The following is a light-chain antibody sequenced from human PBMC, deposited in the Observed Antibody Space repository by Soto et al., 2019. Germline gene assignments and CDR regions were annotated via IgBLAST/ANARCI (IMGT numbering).Light chain of an antibody. Sequence: QSVLTQPPSGSGAPGQRVTISCTGSSSNIGPGCEVHWYQHLPGTAPNPLIYSNTNRPSGVPDRFSGSKSGTSASLAITGLQAENEADYYGQSYDSSLSASYVFGGGTKVTVL. V-gene: IGLV1-40*01. CDR2: SNT. J-gene: IGLJ1*01. CDR1: SSNIGPGCE. CDR3: QSYDSSLSASYV.